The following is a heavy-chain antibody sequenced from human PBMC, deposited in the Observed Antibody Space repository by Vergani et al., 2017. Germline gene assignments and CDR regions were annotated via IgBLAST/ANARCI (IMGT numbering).Heavy chain of an antibody. D-gene: IGHD3-10*01. CDR1: GFTFSSYA. CDR2: ISYDGSNK. V-gene: IGHV3-30-3*01. J-gene: IGHJ4*02. CDR3: AREIITMVRGRDNKAFDY. Sequence: QVQPVESGGGVVQPGRSLRLSCAASGFTFSSYAMHWVRQAPGKGLEWVAVISYDGSNKYYADSVKGRFTISRDNSKNTLYLQMNSLRAEDTAVYYCAREIITMVRGRDNKAFDYWGQGTLVTVSS.